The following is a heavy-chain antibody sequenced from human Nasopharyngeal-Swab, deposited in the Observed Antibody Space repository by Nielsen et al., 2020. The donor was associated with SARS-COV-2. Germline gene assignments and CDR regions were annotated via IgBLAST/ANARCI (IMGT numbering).Heavy chain of an antibody. CDR3: ARRVARAPRHEGDYYYGMDV. J-gene: IGHJ6*02. D-gene: IGHD3-16*01. Sequence: RQAPGKRLEWIGSIYYSGSTYYNPSLKSRVTISVDTSKNQFSLKLSSVTAADTAVYYYARRVARAPRHEGDYYYGMDVWGQGTTVTVSS. V-gene: IGHV4-39*01. CDR2: IYYSGST.